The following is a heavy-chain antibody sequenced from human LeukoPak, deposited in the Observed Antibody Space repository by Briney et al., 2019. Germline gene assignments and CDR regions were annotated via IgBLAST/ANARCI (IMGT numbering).Heavy chain of an antibody. CDR3: ARVTGVVISRIDY. CDR2: IKQDGSEK. D-gene: IGHD3-3*01. V-gene: IGHV3-7*03. CDR1: GFTFSNYW. J-gene: IGHJ4*02. Sequence: PGGSLRLSCAASGFTFSNYWMSWVRQAPGKGLEWVANIKQDGSEKYYVDSVKGRFTISRDNAKNSLYLQMNSLRAEDTAVYYCARVTGVVISRIDYWGQGTLVTVSS.